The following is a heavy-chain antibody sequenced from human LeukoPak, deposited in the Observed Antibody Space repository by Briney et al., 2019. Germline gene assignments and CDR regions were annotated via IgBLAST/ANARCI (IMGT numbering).Heavy chain of an antibody. CDR2: IIPILGIA. CDR1: GGTFSSYT. CDR3: ARGGDYYDSSGYSSLDY. V-gene: IGHV1-69*02. J-gene: IGHJ4*02. Sequence: SVKVSCKASGGTFSSYTISWVRQAPGQGLEWMGRIIPILGIANYAQKFQGRVTITADKSTSTAYMELSSLRSEDTAVYYCARGGDYYDSSGYSSLDYWGQETLVTVSS. D-gene: IGHD3-22*01.